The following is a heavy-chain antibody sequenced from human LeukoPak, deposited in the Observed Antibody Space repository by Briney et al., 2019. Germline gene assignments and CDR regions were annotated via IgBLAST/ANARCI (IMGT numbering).Heavy chain of an antibody. V-gene: IGHV4-59*12. CDR3: ARGAMVDY. CDR2: IYYSGST. CDR1: GGSISSYY. D-gene: IGHD5-18*01. Sequence: SETLSLACAVSGGSISSYYRSWIRQPPGKGLEWIGYIYYSGSTNYNPSLKSRVTISVDTSKNQFSLKLSSVTAADTAVYYCARGAMVDYWGQGTLVTVSS. J-gene: IGHJ4*02.